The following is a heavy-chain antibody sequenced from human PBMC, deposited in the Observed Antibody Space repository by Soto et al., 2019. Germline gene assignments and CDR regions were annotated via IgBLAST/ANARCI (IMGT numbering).Heavy chain of an antibody. CDR1: GGSISSYY. J-gene: IGHJ4*02. CDR3: ARVGYSSSWYYFDY. CDR2: IYYSGST. D-gene: IGHD6-13*01. Sequence: KTSETLSLTCTVSGGSISSYYWSWIRQPPGKGLEWIGYIYYSGSTNYNPSLKSRVTISVDTSKNQFSLKLSSVTAADTAVYYCARVGYSSSWYYFDYWGQGTLVTVSS. V-gene: IGHV4-59*01.